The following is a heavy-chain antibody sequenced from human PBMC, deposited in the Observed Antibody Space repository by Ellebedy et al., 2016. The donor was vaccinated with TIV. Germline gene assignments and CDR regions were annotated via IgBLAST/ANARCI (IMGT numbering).Heavy chain of an antibody. V-gene: IGHV3-21*01. J-gene: IGHJ4*02. Sequence: GGSLRLXCVASGFTLSDYAMNWLRQAPGKGLGWVSSIRSSTSYRYYADSVEGRFTLSRDSAKNSLYLQMNSLRADDTAVYYCARDRKAERGVTFDSWGQGTLVIVSS. CDR3: ARDRKAERGVTFDS. D-gene: IGHD3-10*01. CDR2: IRSSTSYR. CDR1: GFTLSDYA.